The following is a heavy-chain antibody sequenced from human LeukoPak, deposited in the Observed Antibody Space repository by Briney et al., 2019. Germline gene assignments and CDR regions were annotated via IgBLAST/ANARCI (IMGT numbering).Heavy chain of an antibody. CDR3: ARDPYTGSMFDC. J-gene: IGHJ4*02. Sequence: GGSLRLSCVATGFTFKSSSMSWVRQAPGKGLEWVAFIGHFTGDIFYADSVKGRFNISRDDAKDSVYLQMNSLRVDDTAVYFCARDPYTGSMFDCWGQGTLVTVSS. CDR1: GFTFKSSS. D-gene: IGHD1-1*01. V-gene: IGHV3-21*01. CDR2: IGHFTGDI.